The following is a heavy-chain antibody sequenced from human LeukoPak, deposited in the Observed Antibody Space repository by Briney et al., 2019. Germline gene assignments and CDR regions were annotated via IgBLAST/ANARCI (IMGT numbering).Heavy chain of an antibody. D-gene: IGHD2-2*01. CDR3: ARGRAYCSSTSCYQGDFDY. J-gene: IGHJ4*02. CDR1: GGSFSGYY. Sequence: SETLSLTCAVYGGSFSGYYWSWIRPPPGKERKWIGEINHSGSTNYNPSLKSRVTISVDTSKNQFSLKLSSVTAADTAVYYCARGRAYCSSTSCYQGDFDYWGQGTLVTVSS. CDR2: INHSGST. V-gene: IGHV4-34*01.